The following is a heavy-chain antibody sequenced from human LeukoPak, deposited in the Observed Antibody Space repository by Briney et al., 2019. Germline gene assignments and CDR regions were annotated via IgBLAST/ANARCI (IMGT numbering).Heavy chain of an antibody. CDR3: ARWGDIVATYYFDY. CDR2: ISYDGSNK. Sequence: GSLRLSCAASGFTFSSYGMHWVRQAPGKGLEWVAVISYDGSNKYYADSVKGRFTISRDNSKNTLYLQMNSLRAEDTAVYYCARWGDIVATYYFDYWGQGTLVTVSS. V-gene: IGHV3-30*19. J-gene: IGHJ4*02. CDR1: GFTFSSYG. D-gene: IGHD5-12*01.